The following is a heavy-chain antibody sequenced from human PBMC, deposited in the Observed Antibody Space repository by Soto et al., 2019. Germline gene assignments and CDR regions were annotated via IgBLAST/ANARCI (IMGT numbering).Heavy chain of an antibody. CDR3: ARGLEAPSVREDYYYYYMDV. D-gene: IGHD1-1*01. J-gene: IGHJ6*03. CDR2: MNPNSGNT. Sequence: QVPLVQSGAEVKKPGASVKVSCKASGYTFTSYDINWVRQATGQGLEWMGWMNPNSGNTGYAQKFQGRVTMTRNTSISTAYMELSSLRSEDTAVYYCARGLEAPSVREDYYYYYMDVWGKGTTVTVSS. V-gene: IGHV1-8*01. CDR1: GYTFTSYD.